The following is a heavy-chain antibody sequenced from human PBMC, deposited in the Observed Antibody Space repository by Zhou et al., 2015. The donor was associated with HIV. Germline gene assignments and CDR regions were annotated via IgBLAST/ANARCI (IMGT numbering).Heavy chain of an antibody. V-gene: IGHV1-46*01. CDR3: ARSYSGLGGPDH. Sequence: QVQLVQSGTAVKKPGASVKLSCKASGYPFTTYSLHWVRQAPGQGIEWMGIINTSGGDTNYAQKFQDRVTMTRDTSTSTVYMELTSLRSEDTAVYYCARSYSGLGGPDHWGQGTLVTVSS. J-gene: IGHJ4*02. CDR1: GYPFTTYS. D-gene: IGHD5-12*01. CDR2: INTSGGDT.